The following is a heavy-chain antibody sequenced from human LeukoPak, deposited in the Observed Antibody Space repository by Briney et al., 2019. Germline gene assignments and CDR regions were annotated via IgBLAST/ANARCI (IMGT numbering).Heavy chain of an antibody. CDR3: AKDERCYGSGSYFWLEY. CDR1: GFIFSTYG. J-gene: IGHJ4*02. V-gene: IGHV3-30*02. D-gene: IGHD3-10*01. Sequence: GGSLRLSCAASGFIFSTYGMHWVRQAPGKGLEWVAFIRYDGSTQYYADSVKGRLTISRDNSKNTLYLQMKTLRAEDTAVYYCAKDERCYGSGSYFWLEYWGQGTLVTVPS. CDR2: IRYDGSTQ.